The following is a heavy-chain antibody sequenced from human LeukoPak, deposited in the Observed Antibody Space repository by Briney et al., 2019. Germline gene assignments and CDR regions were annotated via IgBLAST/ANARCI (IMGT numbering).Heavy chain of an antibody. CDR3: ARVKVTRDWYFDL. V-gene: IGHV4-34*01. Sequence: SETLSLTCTVYGGSFSDFHWSWICLPPGKGLEWIGEINHSGNTNYNPSLKSRVTISIDTSKNQFSLKLSSVTAADTAVYYCARVKVTRDWYFDLWGRGTLVTVSS. CDR1: GGSFSDFH. J-gene: IGHJ2*01. CDR2: INHSGNT. D-gene: IGHD4-17*01.